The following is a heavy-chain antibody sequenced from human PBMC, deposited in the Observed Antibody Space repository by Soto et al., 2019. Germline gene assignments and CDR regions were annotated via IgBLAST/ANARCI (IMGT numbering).Heavy chain of an antibody. J-gene: IGHJ5*02. D-gene: IGHD3-22*01. Sequence: QPGGSLRLSCAASGFTVSSNYMSWVRQAPGKGLEWVSVIYSGGSTYYADSVKGRFTISRDNSKNTLYLQMNSLRAEDTAVYYCARDLRRAPYYYDSSGYSPWGQGTLVTVS. CDR2: IYSGGST. CDR1: GFTVSSNY. CDR3: ARDLRRAPYYYDSSGYSP. V-gene: IGHV3-53*01.